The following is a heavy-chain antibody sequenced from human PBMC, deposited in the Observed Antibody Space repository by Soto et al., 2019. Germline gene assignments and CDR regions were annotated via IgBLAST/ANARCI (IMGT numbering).Heavy chain of an antibody. CDR2: IDATDAYI. CDR1: GYRFTTYW. CDR3: ARLTLAHDSSGYHIFDY. D-gene: IGHD3-22*01. Sequence: GESLKISCQASGYRFTTYWISWVRQMPGEGLEGMGRIDATDAYIDYSPSLEGHVTMSVDRSSNTAYLEWSRLKASDSAMYYCARLTLAHDSSGYHIFDYWGVGTLVTVSS. V-gene: IGHV5-10-1*01. J-gene: IGHJ4*02.